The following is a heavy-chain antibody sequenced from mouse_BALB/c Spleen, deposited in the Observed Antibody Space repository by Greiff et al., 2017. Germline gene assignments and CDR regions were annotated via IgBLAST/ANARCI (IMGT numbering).Heavy chain of an antibody. J-gene: IGHJ3*01. D-gene: IGHD2-1*01. CDR3: TRDGNYVTFAY. CDR2: IYPSDSYT. Sequence: QVQLQQSGAELVRPGASVKLSCKASGYTFTSYWINWVKQRPGQGLEWIGNIYPSDSYTNYNQKFKDKATLTVDKSSSTAYMQLSSPTSEDSAVYYCTRDGNYVTFAYWGQGTLVTVSA. CDR1: GYTFTSYW. V-gene: IGHV1-69*02.